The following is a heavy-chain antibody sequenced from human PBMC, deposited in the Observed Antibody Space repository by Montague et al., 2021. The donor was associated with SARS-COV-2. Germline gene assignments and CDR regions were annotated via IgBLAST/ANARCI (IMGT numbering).Heavy chain of an antibody. Sequence: SETLSLTCTVSGGSISATDRYWAWIRQPPGKGLEWVGSINYIGTTAYNPSLRSRVTLSVDSSKNQFSLRLNSVTAGDTAVYYCARRYGGGTGYHYMDSWGQGTLVPVSS. CDR2: INYIGTT. CDR3: ARRYGGGTGYHYMDS. CDR1: GGSISATDRY. V-gene: IGHV4-39*01. D-gene: IGHD3-9*01. J-gene: IGHJ4*02.